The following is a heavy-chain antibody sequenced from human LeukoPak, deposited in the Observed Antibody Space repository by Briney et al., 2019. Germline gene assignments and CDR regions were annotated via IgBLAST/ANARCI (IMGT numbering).Heavy chain of an antibody. D-gene: IGHD3-9*01. V-gene: IGHV3-74*01. CDR2: INSEESTT. CDR3: ARGNTLRYYDY. CDR1: GFTFSSSW. J-gene: IGHJ4*02. Sequence: GGSLRLSCAASGFTFSSSWMHWVRQAPGKGLVWVSRINSEESTTTYADSVKGRFTISRDNAKNTLYLQMNSLRAEDTAVYYCARGNTLRYYDYWGQGTLVTVSS.